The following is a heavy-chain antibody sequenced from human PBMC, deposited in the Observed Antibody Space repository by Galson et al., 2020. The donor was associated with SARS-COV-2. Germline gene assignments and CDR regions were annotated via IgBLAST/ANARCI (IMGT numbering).Heavy chain of an antibody. J-gene: IGHJ6*03. D-gene: IGHD1-1*01. V-gene: IGHV3-48*03. CDR2: ISSSGSTI. CDR1: GFTLSSYE. CDR3: ASPSGKGGYYYYYYYMDV. Sequence: GSLRLSCASSGFTLSSYETNWDRHAPGKGLEWVSYISSSGSTIYYADSVKGRFTISRDNAKNSLYLQMNSLRAEDTAVYYCASPSGKGGYYYYYYYMDVWGKGTTVTVYS.